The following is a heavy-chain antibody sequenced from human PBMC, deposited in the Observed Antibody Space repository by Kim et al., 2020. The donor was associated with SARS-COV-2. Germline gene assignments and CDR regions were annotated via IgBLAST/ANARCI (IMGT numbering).Heavy chain of an antibody. J-gene: IGHJ4*02. Sequence: GGSLRLSCAASGFTFSSYAMHWVRQAPGKGLEWVAVISYDGSNKYYADSVKGRFTISRDNSKNTLYLQMNSLRAEDTAVYYCARDTVLSVTYYFDYWGQG. CDR2: ISYDGSNK. V-gene: IGHV3-30*04. D-gene: IGHD4-17*01. CDR3: ARDTVLSVTYYFDY. CDR1: GFTFSSYA.